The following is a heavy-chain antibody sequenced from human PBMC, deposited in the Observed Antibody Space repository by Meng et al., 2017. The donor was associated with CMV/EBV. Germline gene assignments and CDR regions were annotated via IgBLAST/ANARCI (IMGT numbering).Heavy chain of an antibody. CDR1: GGTFSSYA. Sequence: SVKVSCKASGGTFSSYAISWVRQAPGQGLEWMGGIIPIFGTANYAQKFQGRVTITTDESTSTAYMELSSLRSEDTAAYYCASWYDYGMDVWGQGTTVTVSS. J-gene: IGHJ6*02. CDR2: IIPIFGTA. CDR3: ASWYDYGMDV. V-gene: IGHV1-69*05.